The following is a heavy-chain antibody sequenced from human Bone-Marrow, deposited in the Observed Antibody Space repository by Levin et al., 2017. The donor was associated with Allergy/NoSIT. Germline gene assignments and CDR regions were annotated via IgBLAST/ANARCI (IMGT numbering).Heavy chain of an antibody. CDR1: GFTFSSFH. J-gene: IGHJ3*02. D-gene: IGHD3-10*01. V-gene: IGHV3-21*01. CDR3: AGGWDYYATRGHIIDAPDI. CDR2: ISGSGSYI. Sequence: GESLKISCTASGFTFSSFHMLWVRQAAGKGLEWVASISGSGSYIHYADSVRGRLTISRDNANNSLSLQMDSLRVEDTAIYDCAGGWDYYATRGHIIDAPDIWGQGTMVTVSS.